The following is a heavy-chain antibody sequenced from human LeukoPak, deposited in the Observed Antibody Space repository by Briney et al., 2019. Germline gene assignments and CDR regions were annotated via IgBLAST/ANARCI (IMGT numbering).Heavy chain of an antibody. Sequence: ASVKVSCKASGYTFTNYGISWVRQAPGQGLEWMGWISAYNGNTNYAQKLQGRVTMTTDTSTSTAYMELRSLRSDDTAVYYCARPSRYYYTPYYMDVWGKGTTVTVSS. V-gene: IGHV1-18*01. CDR3: ARPSRYYYTPYYMDV. J-gene: IGHJ6*03. CDR2: ISAYNGNT. D-gene: IGHD3-10*01. CDR1: GYTFTNYG.